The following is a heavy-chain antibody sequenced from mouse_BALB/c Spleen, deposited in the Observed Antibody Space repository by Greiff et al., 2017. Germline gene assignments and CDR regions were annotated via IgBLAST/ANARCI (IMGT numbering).Heavy chain of an antibody. V-gene: IGHV14-4*02. D-gene: IGHD3-3*01. CDR1: GFNIKDYY. J-gene: IGHJ4*01. Sequence: VQLKESGAELVRSGASVKLSCTASGFNIKDYYMHWVKQRPEQGLEWIGWIDPENGDTEYAPKFQGKATMTADTSSNTAYLQLSSLTSEDTAVYYCNAWGGRGYAMDYWGQGTSVTVSS. CDR2: IDPENGDT. CDR3: NAWGGRGYAMDY.